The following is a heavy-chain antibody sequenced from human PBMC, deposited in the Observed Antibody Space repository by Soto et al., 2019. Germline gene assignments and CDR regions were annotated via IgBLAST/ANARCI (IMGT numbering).Heavy chain of an antibody. CDR3: ARAVGTTVTGLWHFDS. CDR1: GFTFNTYS. D-gene: IGHD4-17*01. Sequence: QVQLEESGGGVVQPGRSLRLSCEASGFTFNTYSMHWVRQPPGKGLEWLAAIWYDGTQKYYADSVKGRFIISRDNSNTTLYLEMNSLRAEDTAVYYCARAVGTTVTGLWHFDSWGQGTLVTVSS. V-gene: IGHV3-33*01. J-gene: IGHJ4*02. CDR2: IWYDGTQK.